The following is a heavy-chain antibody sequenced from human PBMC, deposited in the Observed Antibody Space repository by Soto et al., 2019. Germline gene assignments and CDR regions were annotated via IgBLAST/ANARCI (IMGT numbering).Heavy chain of an antibody. CDR3: ARGRGYGYGIDY. V-gene: IGHV4-30-4*01. J-gene: IGHJ4*02. D-gene: IGHD5-18*01. CDR1: GVSVSSGDHY. CDR2: IQYGAST. Sequence: QVQLQESGPGLVKPSQTLSLTCTVSGVSVSSGDHYWSWLRQPPGKGLESIVYIQYGASTYYNPSFTSRTTIAVDTSKNQFSLMRRSVTAADTAVYYWARGRGYGYGIDYWGQGTLVTVSS.